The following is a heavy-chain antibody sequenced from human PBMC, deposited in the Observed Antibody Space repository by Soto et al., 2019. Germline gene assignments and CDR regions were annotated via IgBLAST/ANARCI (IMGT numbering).Heavy chain of an antibody. CDR3: ATANWSHHYFDP. CDR2: INHSGSP. CDR1: GGSFSGYY. Sequence: SETLSLTCAVYGGSFSGYYWSWLRQPPGKGLEWIGEINHSGSPNYNPSLKSRVTISVDTSKNQFSLKMTSVTAADTAVYYCATANWSHHYFDPWGQGTLVTVS. J-gene: IGHJ5*02. D-gene: IGHD1-1*01. V-gene: IGHV4-34*01.